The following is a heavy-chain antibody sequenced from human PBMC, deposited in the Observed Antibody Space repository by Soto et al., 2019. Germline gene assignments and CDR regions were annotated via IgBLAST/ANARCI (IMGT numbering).Heavy chain of an antibody. V-gene: IGHV1-3*05. CDR3: ARDPSYYGMDV. J-gene: IGHJ6*02. Sequence: QVQLVQSGAEEKKPGASVKVSCKASGYTFTSYAMHWVRQAPGQRLEWMGWINAGNGNTKYSQKFQGRVTITRDTSATTAYMELSSLRSEDTAVYYCARDPSYYGMDVWGQGTTVTVSS. CDR1: GYTFTSYA. CDR2: INAGNGNT.